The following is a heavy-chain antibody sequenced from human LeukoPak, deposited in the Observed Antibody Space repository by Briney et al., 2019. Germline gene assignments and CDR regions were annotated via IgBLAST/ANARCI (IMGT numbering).Heavy chain of an antibody. J-gene: IGHJ3*02. D-gene: IGHD4-23*01. CDR2: ISGSGATP. V-gene: IGHV3-23*01. CDR1: GFTFSTYV. CDR3: AKERGQRLLGGPFDT. Sequence: GGSLRLSCAASGFTFSTYVISWVRQAPGKGLEWVSGISGSGATPYYADSVKGRFSISRDNSKNTLYLQLNSLRAEDTALYYCAKERGQRLLGGPFDTWGQGTLVTVSS.